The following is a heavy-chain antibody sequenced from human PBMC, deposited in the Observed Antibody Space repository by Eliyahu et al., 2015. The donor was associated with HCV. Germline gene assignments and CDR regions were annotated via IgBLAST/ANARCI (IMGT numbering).Heavy chain of an antibody. CDR3: GRVYPRGGNSIDY. D-gene: IGHD4-23*01. Sequence: QVQLEQSGAEVKKPXASVXVSXXASGYTFTSYYMYWVRQAPGQGLEWMGMINPXVGRTAYAQKFQGRVTMTSDTSTSTVYLALSSLRSQDTAVYYCGRVYPRGGNSIDYWGQGTLVTVSS. J-gene: IGHJ4*02. CDR1: GYTFTSYY. CDR2: INPXVGRT. V-gene: IGHV1-46*01.